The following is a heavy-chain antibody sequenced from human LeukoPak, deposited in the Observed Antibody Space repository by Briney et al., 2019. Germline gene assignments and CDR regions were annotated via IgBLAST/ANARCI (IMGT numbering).Heavy chain of an antibody. CDR3: VKDGEWTFDV. CDR2: IGRDATTK. D-gene: IGHD3-3*01. Sequence: EWVAFIGRDATTKYYTDPVKGRFTISGDGSYNTAYLQMNSLKPEDTAIYYCVKDGEWTFDVWGPGTMVTVSS. J-gene: IGHJ3*01. V-gene: IGHV3-30*02.